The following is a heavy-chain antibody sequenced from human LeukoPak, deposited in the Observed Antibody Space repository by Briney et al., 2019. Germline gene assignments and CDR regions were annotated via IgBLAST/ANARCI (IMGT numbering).Heavy chain of an antibody. J-gene: IGHJ3*02. Sequence: ETLSLTCAVYGGSFSGYYWSWVRQAPGKGLEWVSAISGSGGSTYYADSVKGRFTISRDNSKNTLYLQMNSLRAEDTAVYYCAKEGLWANDAFDIWGQGTMVTVSS. D-gene: IGHD7-27*01. V-gene: IGHV3-23*01. CDR3: AKEGLWANDAFDI. CDR2: ISGSGGST. CDR1: GGSFSGYY.